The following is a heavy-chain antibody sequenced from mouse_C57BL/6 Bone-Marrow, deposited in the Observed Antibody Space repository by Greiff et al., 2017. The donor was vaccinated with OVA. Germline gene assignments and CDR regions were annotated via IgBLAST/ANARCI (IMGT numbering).Heavy chain of an antibody. J-gene: IGHJ4*01. CDR2: INPNNGGT. CDR1: GYTFTDYY. V-gene: IGHV1-26*01. Sequence: EVQLQQSGPELVKPGASVKISCKASGYTFTDYYMNWVKQSHGKSLEWIGDINPNNGGTSYNQKFKGKATLTVDKSSSTAYMELRSLTSEDSAVYYCAREEGYYYGGDYYAMDYWGQRTSVTVSS. D-gene: IGHD1-1*01. CDR3: AREEGYYYGGDYYAMDY.